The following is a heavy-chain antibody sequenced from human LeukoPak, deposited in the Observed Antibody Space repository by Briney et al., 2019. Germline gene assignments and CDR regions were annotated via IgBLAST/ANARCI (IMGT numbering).Heavy chain of an antibody. CDR2: MNPNSGNT. Sequence: ASVKVSCKASGYTFTSYDINWVRQATGQGLEWMGWMNPNSGNTGYAQKFQGRVTMTRNTSISTAYMGLSSLRSEDTAVYYCARSVPYGDTNWFDPWGQGTLVTVSS. CDR1: GYTFTSYD. J-gene: IGHJ5*02. D-gene: IGHD4-17*01. V-gene: IGHV1-8*01. CDR3: ARSVPYGDTNWFDP.